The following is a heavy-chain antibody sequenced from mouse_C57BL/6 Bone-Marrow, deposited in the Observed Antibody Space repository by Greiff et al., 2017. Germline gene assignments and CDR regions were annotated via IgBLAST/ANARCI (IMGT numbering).Heavy chain of an antibody. V-gene: IGHV1-69*01. J-gene: IGHJ1*03. CDR3: ARDYYYGSRWYFDV. D-gene: IGHD1-1*01. Sequence: QVQLQQPGAELVMPGASVKLSCKASGYTFNSYWMHWVKQRPGQGLEWIGEIDPSDSYTKYNQKFKGKSTLTVDKSSSTAYMQLSSLTSEDSAVYYCARDYYYGSRWYFDVWGTGTTVTVSS. CDR2: IDPSDSYT. CDR1: GYTFNSYW.